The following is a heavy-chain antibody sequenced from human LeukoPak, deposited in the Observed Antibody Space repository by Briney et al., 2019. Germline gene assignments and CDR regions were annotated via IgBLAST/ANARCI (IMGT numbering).Heavy chain of an antibody. CDR2: INPNSGCT. D-gene: IGHD7-27*01. CDR3: ARDRAGVSDY. V-gene: IGHV1-2*02. Sequence: ASVKISCKASGYTFTGYCMHWLRQAAGQGLEWMGWINPNSGCTNYAQKFQGRVIMNRDTSISTAYMELSRLRSDDTAVYYCARDRAGVSDYWGQGTLVTVSS. J-gene: IGHJ4*02. CDR1: GYTFTGYC.